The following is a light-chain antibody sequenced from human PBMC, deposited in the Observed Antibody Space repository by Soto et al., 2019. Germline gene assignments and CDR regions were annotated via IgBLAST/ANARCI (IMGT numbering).Light chain of an antibody. Sequence: EIVMTQSPATLSVSPGERATLSCRASQSVSNNYLAWYQQKPGQAPRLVISGASSRATAIPDRFSGSGSGTDFTLTISRLEPEDFAVYYCQQYVSSPLTFGGGTKVEIK. CDR1: QSVSNNY. J-gene: IGKJ4*01. CDR3: QQYVSSPLT. CDR2: GAS. V-gene: IGKV3-20*01.